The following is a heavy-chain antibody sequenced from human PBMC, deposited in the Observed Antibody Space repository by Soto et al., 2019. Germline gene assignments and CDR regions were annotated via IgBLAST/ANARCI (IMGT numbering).Heavy chain of an antibody. D-gene: IGHD2-15*01. V-gene: IGHV3-23*01. CDR3: AKDGGCSGGSCYGGYYYGMDV. Sequence: PGGSLRLSCAASGFTFSSYAMSWVRQAPGKGLEWVSAISGSGGSTYCADSVKGRFTISRDNSKNTLYLQMNSLRAEDTAVYYCAKDGGCSGGSCYGGYYYGMDVWGQGTTVTVSS. CDR1: GFTFSSYA. J-gene: IGHJ6*02. CDR2: ISGSGGST.